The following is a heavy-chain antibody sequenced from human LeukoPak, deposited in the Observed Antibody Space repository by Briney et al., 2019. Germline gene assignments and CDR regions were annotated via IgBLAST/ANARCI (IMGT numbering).Heavy chain of an antibody. CDR1: GGSVSSGSYY. V-gene: IGHV4-61*01. CDR2: XYYSGST. CDR3: ARIHRYCSGGACYVLDN. Sequence: SETLSLTCTVSGGSVSSGSYYWSWIRQPPGKGLEWXXXXYYSGSTNYNPSLKSRVTISVDTSKNQFSLKLSSVTAADTAVYYCARIHRYCSGGACYVLDNWGQGTLVAVSS. D-gene: IGHD2-15*01. J-gene: IGHJ4*02.